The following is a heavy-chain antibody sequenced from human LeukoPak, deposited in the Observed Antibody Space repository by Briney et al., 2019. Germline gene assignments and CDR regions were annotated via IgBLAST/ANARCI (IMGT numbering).Heavy chain of an antibody. CDR1: GGSISSGDYY. CDR2: IYYNGKT. CDR3: ARLLDNDSSGDPDTFDM. V-gene: IGHV4-30-4*01. D-gene: IGHD3-22*01. Sequence: SQTLSLTCTVSGGSISSGDYYWSWIRQHPGKGLEWIGYIYYNGKTYYNPSLQSRVTISIDTSKNLFSLKLTSVTAADTAVYSCARLLDNDSSGDPDTFDMWGQGTMVTVSS. J-gene: IGHJ3*02.